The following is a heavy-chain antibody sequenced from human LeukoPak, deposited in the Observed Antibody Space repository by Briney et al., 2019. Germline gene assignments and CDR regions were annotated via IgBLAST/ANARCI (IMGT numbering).Heavy chain of an antibody. V-gene: IGHV3-48*03. D-gene: IGHD3-10*01. CDR3: AKDHKFLWFGELLTSLQSYYFDY. CDR2: ISSSGSTI. CDR1: GFTFSSYE. Sequence: GGSLRLSCAASGFTFSSYEMNWVRQAPGKGLEWVSYISSSGSTIYYADSVKGRFTIPRDNSKNTLYLQMNSLRAEDTAVYYCAKDHKFLWFGELLTSLQSYYFDYWGQGTLVTVSS. J-gene: IGHJ4*02.